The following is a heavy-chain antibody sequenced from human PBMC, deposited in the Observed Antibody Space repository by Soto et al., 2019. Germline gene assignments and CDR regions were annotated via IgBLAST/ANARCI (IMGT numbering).Heavy chain of an antibody. Sequence: QVQLEESGPGLVNPSGTLSLTCAVSGGSINSDDWWNWVRQPPGKGLEWIGEIYHGGNINYNPSLKNRVTISLDKSKNQFSLEVNSLTAADTAVYYCARDHQYGYSWYFDYWGQGLLVTVSS. J-gene: IGHJ4*02. CDR2: IYHGGNI. D-gene: IGHD5-18*01. CDR3: ARDHQYGYSWYFDY. V-gene: IGHV4-4*02. CDR1: GGSINSDDW.